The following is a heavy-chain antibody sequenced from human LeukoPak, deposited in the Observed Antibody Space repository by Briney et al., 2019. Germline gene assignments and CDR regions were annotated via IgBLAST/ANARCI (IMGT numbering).Heavy chain of an antibody. D-gene: IGHD3-9*01. Sequence: GGSLRLSCAASGFTFDDYAMHWVRHAPGKGLEWVSGISWNSGSIGYADSVKGRFTISRDNAKNSLYLQMNSLRAEDTAVYYCARSQGERYFDWFFDYWGQGTLVTVSS. CDR1: GFTFDDYA. J-gene: IGHJ4*02. CDR2: ISWNSGSI. V-gene: IGHV3-9*01. CDR3: ARSQGERYFDWFFDY.